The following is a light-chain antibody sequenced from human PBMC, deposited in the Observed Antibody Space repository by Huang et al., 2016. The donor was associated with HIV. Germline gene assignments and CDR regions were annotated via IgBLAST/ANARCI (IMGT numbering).Light chain of an antibody. J-gene: IGKJ2*01. CDR3: QQSYSTPQNT. V-gene: IGKV1-39*01. CDR1: QRISSY. CDR2: AAS. Sequence: DIQMTQSPSSPSASVGDRVTITCRASQRISSYLNWYQQKPGKAPKLLIYAASSLQSGVPSRFSGSGSGTDFTLTISSLQPEDFATYYCQQSYSTPQNTFGQGTKLEIK.